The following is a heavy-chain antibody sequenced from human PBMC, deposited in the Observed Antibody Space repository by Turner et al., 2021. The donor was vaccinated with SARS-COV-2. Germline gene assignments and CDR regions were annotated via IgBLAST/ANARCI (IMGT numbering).Heavy chain of an antibody. Sequence: QVQLVESGGGVVQPGRSRRLACAAYGFTFRCYGMHWVRQAPGKGLEWVAVTSYDGSNKYYADSVKVRFTISRDNSKNTLYLQMNSLRAEDTAVYYCAKQQGLYSNPMYYFDYWGQGTLVTVSS. CDR1: GFTFRCYG. CDR3: AKQQGLYSNPMYYFDY. V-gene: IGHV3-30*18. J-gene: IGHJ4*02. D-gene: IGHD4-4*01. CDR2: TSYDGSNK.